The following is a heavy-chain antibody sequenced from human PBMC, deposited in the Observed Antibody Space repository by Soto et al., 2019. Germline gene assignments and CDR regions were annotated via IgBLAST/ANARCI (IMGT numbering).Heavy chain of an antibody. V-gene: IGHV4-4*07. CDR1: VGSIKTLY. D-gene: IGHD5-12*01. CDR3: AREGSYSAYNFAHGIQLWSFDF. Sequence: SESLSLNCTVSVGSIKTLYWSWVRQPAGKGLEWIGRIFSSGSTSFNPSLESRVAMSVDTSKNHFSLNLSSVTAADMAVYYCAREGSYSAYNFAHGIQLWSFDFWGQGALVTVSS. J-gene: IGHJ4*02. CDR2: IFSSGST.